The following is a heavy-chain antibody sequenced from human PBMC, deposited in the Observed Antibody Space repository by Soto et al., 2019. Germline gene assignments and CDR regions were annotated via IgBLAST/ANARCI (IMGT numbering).Heavy chain of an antibody. J-gene: IGHJ4*02. CDR3: ARDLGYCSGGSCYYFDY. D-gene: IGHD2-15*01. Sequence: GGSLRLSCAASGFTFSSYGMHWVRQAPGKGLKWVAVIWYDGSNKYYADSVKGRFTISRDNSKNTLYLQMNSLRAEDTAVYYCARDLGYCSGGSCYYFDYWGQGTLVTVSS. V-gene: IGHV3-33*01. CDR1: GFTFSSYG. CDR2: IWYDGSNK.